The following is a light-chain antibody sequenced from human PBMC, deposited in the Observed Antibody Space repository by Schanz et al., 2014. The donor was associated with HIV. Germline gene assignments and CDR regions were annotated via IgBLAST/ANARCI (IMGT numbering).Light chain of an antibody. J-gene: IGLJ1*01. CDR3: NSYTSSSTPYV. V-gene: IGLV2-14*03. Sequence: QSVLTQPASVSGSPGQSITISCTGTSSDVGGYNYVSWYQQHPGIAPKLMIYDVSNRPSGVSNRFSGSKSGNTASLTISGLQADDEADYYCNSYTSSSTPYVFGAGTKLTVL. CDR1: SSDVGGYNY. CDR2: DVS.